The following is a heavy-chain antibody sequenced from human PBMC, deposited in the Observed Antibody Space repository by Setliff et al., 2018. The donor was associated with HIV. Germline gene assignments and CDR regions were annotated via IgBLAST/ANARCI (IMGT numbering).Heavy chain of an antibody. CDR2: IYSSGTT. CDR3: TRHRDPPGSRWIFYYYYMDL. J-gene: IGHJ6*03. V-gene: IGHV4-39*01. Sequence: SETLSLTCTVSGGSISRHTYNWGWIRQPPGKGLEWLGSIYSSGTTSYNPSLSSRLTISVDTSKNQVSLRLSSVTAADTGVYYCTRHRDPPGSRWIFYYYYMDLWGGGTTVTVSS. D-gene: IGHD6-13*01. CDR1: GGSISRHTYN.